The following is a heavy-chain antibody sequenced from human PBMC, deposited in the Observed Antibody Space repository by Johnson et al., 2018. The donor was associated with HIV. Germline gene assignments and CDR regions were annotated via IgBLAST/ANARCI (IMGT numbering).Heavy chain of an antibody. J-gene: IGHJ3*02. V-gene: IGHV3-30*03. CDR1: GFTFSSYG. CDR2: ISYDGSNK. Sequence: QVQLVESGGGLVQPGGSLRLSCAASGFTFSSYGMHWVRQAPGKGLEWVAVISYDGSNKYYADSVKGRFTISRDNSKNTLYLQMNSLRSEDTAVYYCASLGVDDAFDIWGQGTMVTVSS. CDR3: ASLGVDDAFDI. D-gene: IGHD3-3*01.